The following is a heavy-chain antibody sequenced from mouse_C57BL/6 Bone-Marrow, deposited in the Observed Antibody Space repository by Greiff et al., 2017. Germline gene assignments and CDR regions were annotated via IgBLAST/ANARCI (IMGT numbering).Heavy chain of an antibody. CDR1: GYTFTSYG. J-gene: IGHJ3*01. CDR2: IYPRSGNT. V-gene: IGHV1-81*01. Sequence: VMLVESGAELARPGASVKLSCKASGYTFTSYGISWVKQRTGQGLEWIGEIYPRSGNTYYNEKFKGKATLTADKSSSTAYMELRSLTSEDSAVYFCARSRIYYGYDAWFAYWGQGTLVTVSA. CDR3: ARSRIYYGYDAWFAY. D-gene: IGHD2-2*01.